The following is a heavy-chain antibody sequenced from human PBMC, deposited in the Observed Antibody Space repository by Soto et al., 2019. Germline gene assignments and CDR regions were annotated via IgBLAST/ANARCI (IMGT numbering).Heavy chain of an antibody. CDR1: GFTFSAYA. J-gene: IGHJ4*02. CDR3: AKVRATAAASHFDS. CDR2: ISGSGGTT. V-gene: IGHV3-23*01. Sequence: GGSLRLSCAASGFTFSAYAMSCVRQAPGKGLEWGSVISGSGGTTYYADSVKGRFTISRDNSNNTLYVQMTSLRAEDTAVYYFAKVRATAAASHFDSWGRGTLVTVSS. D-gene: IGHD6-13*01.